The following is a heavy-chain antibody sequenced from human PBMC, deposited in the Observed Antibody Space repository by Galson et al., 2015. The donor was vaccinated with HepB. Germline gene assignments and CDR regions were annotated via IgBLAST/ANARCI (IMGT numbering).Heavy chain of an antibody. D-gene: IGHD4/OR15-4a*01. CDR2: IISNGGNT. J-gene: IGHJ4*02. CDR1: GYTFTING. CDR3: ARDRDYRFDF. Sequence: SVKVSCKASGYTFTINGISWVRQTPGQGLEWLGWIISNGGNTKYAQKYQGRITLTRDTSASTAYLELRSLRSDDTAMYYCARDRDYRFDFWGQGTLVTVSS. V-gene: IGHV1-18*01.